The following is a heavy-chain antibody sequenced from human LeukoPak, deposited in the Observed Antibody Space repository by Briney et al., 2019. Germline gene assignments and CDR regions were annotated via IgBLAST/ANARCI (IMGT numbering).Heavy chain of an antibody. Sequence: SETLSLTCTVSGGSINSYYWSWIRQPPGKGLEWIGYIYDSGSTNYNPSLKSRVTISVDTSKNQFSLKLSSVTAADTAVYYCARRSGIAVAGAFDYWGQGTLVTVSS. D-gene: IGHD6-19*01. J-gene: IGHJ4*02. CDR2: IYDSGST. V-gene: IGHV4-59*01. CDR1: GGSINSYY. CDR3: ARRSGIAVAGAFDY.